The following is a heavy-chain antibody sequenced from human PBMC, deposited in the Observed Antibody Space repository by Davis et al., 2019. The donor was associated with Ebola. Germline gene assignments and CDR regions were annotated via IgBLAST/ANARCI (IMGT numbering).Heavy chain of an antibody. CDR3: ARGVVAATTLRYFDY. D-gene: IGHD2-15*01. CDR2: ISSSSSYI. J-gene: IGHJ4*02. Sequence: AGSLRLSCAASGFTFSSYSLNWVRQAPGTRLEWVSSISSSSSYIYYAASVKGRFTISRDNAKNSLYLQMNSLRAEDTAVYYCARGVVAATTLRYFDYWGQGTLVTVSS. V-gene: IGHV3-21*01. CDR1: GFTFSSYS.